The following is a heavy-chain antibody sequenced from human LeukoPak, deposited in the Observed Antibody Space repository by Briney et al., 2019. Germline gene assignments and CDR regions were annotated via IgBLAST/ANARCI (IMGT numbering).Heavy chain of an antibody. CDR3: ARGAYDFWSGYHQIDY. V-gene: IGHV4-34*01. CDR2: IYYSGST. Sequence: SETLSLTCAVYGGSFSGYYWSWIRQPPGKGLEWIGSIYYSGSTYYNPSLKSRVTISVDTSKNQFSLKLSSVTAADTAVYYCARGAYDFWSGYHQIDYWGQGTLVTVSS. CDR1: GGSFSGYY. J-gene: IGHJ4*02. D-gene: IGHD3-3*01.